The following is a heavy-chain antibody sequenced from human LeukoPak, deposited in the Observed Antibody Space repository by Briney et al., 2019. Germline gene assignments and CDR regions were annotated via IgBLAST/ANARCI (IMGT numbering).Heavy chain of an antibody. J-gene: IGHJ4*01. V-gene: IGHV4-38-2*02. CDR3: ARDRDVDDFDS. CDR2: FYHGGST. CDR1: GYSISTGYY. Sequence: SETLSLTCTVSGYSISTGYYWDWIRQPPGKGLEWIGTFYHGGSTYYNPSLKSRVTISVDTSKNQFSLNLTSVTAADTAVYYCARDRDVDDFDSWGHGTLVTVSS. D-gene: IGHD2-15*01.